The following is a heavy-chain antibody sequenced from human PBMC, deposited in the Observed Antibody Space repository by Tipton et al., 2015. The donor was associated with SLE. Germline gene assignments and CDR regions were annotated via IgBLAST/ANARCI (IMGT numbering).Heavy chain of an antibody. V-gene: IGHV4-34*01. Sequence: TLSLTCAVYGGSFSGYYWSWIRQPPGKGLEWIGEINHSGSTNYNPSLKSRVTISVDTSKNQFSLKLSSVTAADTAVYYCARRGDYSSSWYVAYYYYMDVWGKGTTVIVS. CDR3: ARRGDYSSSWYVAYYYYMDV. CDR1: GGSFSGYY. J-gene: IGHJ6*03. CDR2: INHSGST. D-gene: IGHD6-13*01.